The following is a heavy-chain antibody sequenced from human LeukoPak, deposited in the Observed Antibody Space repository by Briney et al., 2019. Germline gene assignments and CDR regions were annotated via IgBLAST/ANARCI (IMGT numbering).Heavy chain of an antibody. J-gene: IGHJ6*02. Sequence: GRCLRLSCAASVFTFSSYAMHWVRQAPGKGLEWVAVISYDGSNKYYADSVKGRFTISRDNSKNTLYLQMNSLRAEDTAVYYCARAYYDFWSGYYYGMDVWGQGTTVTVSS. CDR3: ARAYYDFWSGYYYGMDV. CDR1: VFTFSSYA. CDR2: ISYDGSNK. V-gene: IGHV3-30-3*01. D-gene: IGHD3-3*01.